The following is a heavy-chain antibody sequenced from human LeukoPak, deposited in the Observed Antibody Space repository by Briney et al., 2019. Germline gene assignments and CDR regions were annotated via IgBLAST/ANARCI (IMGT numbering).Heavy chain of an antibody. Sequence: SETLSLTCTVSGGSISSSSYYWGWIRQPPGKGLEWTGSIYYSGSTYYNPSLKSRVTISVDTSKNQFSLKLSSVTAADTAVYYCARDYYSGSYYVKGEFDYWGQGTLVTVSS. CDR3: ARDYYSGSYYVKGEFDY. D-gene: IGHD1-26*01. J-gene: IGHJ4*02. V-gene: IGHV4-39*07. CDR2: IYYSGST. CDR1: GGSISSSSYY.